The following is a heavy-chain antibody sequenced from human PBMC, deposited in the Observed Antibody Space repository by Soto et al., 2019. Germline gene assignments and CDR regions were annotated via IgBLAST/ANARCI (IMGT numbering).Heavy chain of an antibody. CDR1: GGTFSKYA. D-gene: IGHD3-22*01. V-gene: IGHV1-69*01. J-gene: IGHJ6*02. Sequence: QVQLVQSGAEMQQPGASVRVSCKASGGTFSKYAFSWVRQAPGQGLEWLGGTIPMFGTPNYAQKFQGRVAISADESTATVYRELSSLRSEDTAVYFCAIPLRDRNYYDGMAFCGQGTKVTVSS. CDR3: AIPLRDRNYYDGMAF. CDR2: TIPMFGTP.